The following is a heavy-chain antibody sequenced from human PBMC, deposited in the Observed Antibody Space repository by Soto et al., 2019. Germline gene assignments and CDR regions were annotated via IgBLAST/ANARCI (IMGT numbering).Heavy chain of an antibody. Sequence: QVQLVESGGGVVQPGRSLRLSCAASGFTFSSYGMHWVRQAPGKGLEWVAVISYDGSNKYYADSVKGRFTISRDNSKNTLYLQMNSLRAEDTAVYYCAKDLWFGELLCALDYWGQGTLVTVSS. CDR2: ISYDGSNK. V-gene: IGHV3-30*18. D-gene: IGHD3-10*01. J-gene: IGHJ4*02. CDR3: AKDLWFGELLCALDY. CDR1: GFTFSSYG.